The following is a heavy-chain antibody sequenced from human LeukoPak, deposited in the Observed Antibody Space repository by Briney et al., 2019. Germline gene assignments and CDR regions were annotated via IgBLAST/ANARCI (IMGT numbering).Heavy chain of an antibody. Sequence: SSETLSLTCTVSGGSISTSYWSWIRQPPGKGLEWIGEINHSGSTNYNPSLKSRVTISVDTSKNQFSLKLSSVTAADTAVYYCARGPKDYGSGSYYSLYYYYYMDVWGKGTTVTVSS. CDR1: GGSISTSY. V-gene: IGHV4-34*01. CDR2: INHSGST. D-gene: IGHD3-10*01. J-gene: IGHJ6*03. CDR3: ARGPKDYGSGSYYSLYYYYYMDV.